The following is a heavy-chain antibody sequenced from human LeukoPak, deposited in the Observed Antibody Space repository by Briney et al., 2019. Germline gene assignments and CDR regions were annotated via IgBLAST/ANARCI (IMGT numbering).Heavy chain of an antibody. CDR3: ARDLGDPIDY. V-gene: IGHV4-4*02. D-gene: IGHD4-17*01. J-gene: IGHJ4*02. CDR1: GGSISSSNW. CDR2: IYHSGST. Sequence: SETLSLTCAVSGGSISSSNWWSWVRQPPGKGLEWIGEIYHSGSTNYNPSLKSRVTISVDTSKNQFSLKLSSVTAADTAVYYCARDLGDPIDYWGQGTLVTVSS.